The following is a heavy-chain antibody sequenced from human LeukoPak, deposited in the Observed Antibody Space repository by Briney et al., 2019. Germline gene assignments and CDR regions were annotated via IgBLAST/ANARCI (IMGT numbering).Heavy chain of an antibody. V-gene: IGHV3-74*01. CDR1: GFTFSSFL. J-gene: IGHJ4*02. CDR2: INLDGSSA. CDR3: IRHYDY. Sequence: GGSLRLSCAASGFTFSSFLMHWVRQVPGKGLVWVSRINLDGSSAVYADSVKGRFTISRDNAKNTLFLQMNSLRGEDTAVYYCIRHYDYWGQGTLVTVS. D-gene: IGHD1-26*01.